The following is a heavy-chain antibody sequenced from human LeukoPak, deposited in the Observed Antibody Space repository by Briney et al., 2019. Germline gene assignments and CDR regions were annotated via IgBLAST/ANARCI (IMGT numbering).Heavy chain of an antibody. J-gene: IGHJ4*02. Sequence: GRSLRLSCAVSGFTLTKYWMHWVRHAPGKGLVWVSHIYSDGSTTTYTDSVKGRFTIPRDNAKSSLYLQMNRLSVDDTAVYCGARGGVSIAVTGTGGFDYWGQGTLVTVSS. V-gene: IGHV3-74*01. CDR1: GFTLTKYW. CDR2: IYSDGSTT. CDR3: ARGGVSIAVTGTGGFDY. D-gene: IGHD6-19*01.